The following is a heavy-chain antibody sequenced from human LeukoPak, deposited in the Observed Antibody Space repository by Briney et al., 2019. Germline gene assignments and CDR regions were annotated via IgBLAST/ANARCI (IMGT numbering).Heavy chain of an antibody. Sequence: GGPLRLSCAASGFTFSSYGKHWVRQAPGKGLEWVAFIRYDGSNKYYADSVKGRFTISRDNSKNTLYLQMNSLRAEDTAVYYCAKDFYAEVGAFDIWGQGTMVTVSS. D-gene: IGHD2/OR15-2a*01. CDR3: AKDFYAEVGAFDI. CDR1: GFTFSSYG. J-gene: IGHJ3*02. V-gene: IGHV3-30*02. CDR2: IRYDGSNK.